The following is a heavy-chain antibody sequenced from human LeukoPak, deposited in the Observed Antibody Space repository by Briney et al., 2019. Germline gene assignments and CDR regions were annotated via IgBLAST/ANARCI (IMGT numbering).Heavy chain of an antibody. CDR3: AKDSPLGYYDSSGYLDY. CDR1: GFTFSSYA. Sequence: GGSLTLSCAASGFTFSSYAMSWVRQAPGKGLEWVSAISGSGGSTYYADSVKGRFTISRDNSKNTLYLQMNSLRAEDTAVYYCAKDSPLGYYDSSGYLDYWGQGTLVSVSS. D-gene: IGHD3-22*01. V-gene: IGHV3-23*01. CDR2: ISGSGGST. J-gene: IGHJ4*02.